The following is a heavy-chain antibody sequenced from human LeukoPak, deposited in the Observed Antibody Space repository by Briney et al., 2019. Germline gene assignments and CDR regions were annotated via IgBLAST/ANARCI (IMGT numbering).Heavy chain of an antibody. J-gene: IGHJ4*02. CDR3: ARESRGDFDN. CDR2: ISANNGDT. D-gene: IGHD7-27*01. Sequence: ASVKVSCKPSGYTFASYGIIWVRQAPGHGREWMGWISANNGDTNYAQKVQARVTMTTDTSTTTVYMELRNLRFDDTAVYYCARESRGDFDNWGQGTLVTVSS. V-gene: IGHV1-18*01. CDR1: GYTFASYG.